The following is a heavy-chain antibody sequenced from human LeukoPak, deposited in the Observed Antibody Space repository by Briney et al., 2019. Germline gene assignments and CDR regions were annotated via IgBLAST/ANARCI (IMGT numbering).Heavy chain of an antibody. D-gene: IGHD2-2*02. CDR1: GFTFSDYH. J-gene: IGHJ4*02. CDR2: IYSGGST. CDR3: ARAGDIPGYYFDY. Sequence: PGGSLRLSCAASGFTFSDYHMTWIRQAPGKGLEWVSVIYSGGSTYYADSVKGRFTISRDNSKNTLYLQMNSLRAEDTAVYYCARAGDIPGYYFDYWGQGTLVTVSS. V-gene: IGHV3-53*01.